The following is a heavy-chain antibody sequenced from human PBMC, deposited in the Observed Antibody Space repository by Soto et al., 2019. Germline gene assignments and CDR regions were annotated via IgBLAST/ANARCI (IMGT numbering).Heavy chain of an antibody. J-gene: IGHJ4*02. CDR3: TRVSPECSDRSCYTLI. V-gene: IGHV3-49*03. D-gene: IGHD2-15*01. Sequence: SLRLSCLASRFTLRDYAISWSRLAPRQGLQGVSFIRSNIYDGTTEYAASAKGRFTISRDDPKPIAYLQMSSLKTEDTGVYYCTRVSPECSDRSCYTLIWCQTTLVSVS. CDR2: IRSNIYDGTT. CDR1: RFTLRDYA.